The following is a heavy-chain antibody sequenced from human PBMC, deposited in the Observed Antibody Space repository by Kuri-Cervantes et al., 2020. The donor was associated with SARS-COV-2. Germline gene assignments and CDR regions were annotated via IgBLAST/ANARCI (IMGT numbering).Heavy chain of an antibody. J-gene: IGHJ3*02. CDR3: ARATVVTGSDAFDI. D-gene: IGHD4-23*01. CDR2: IYYSGST. V-gene: IGHV4-39*01. CDR1: GGSISSSSYY. Sequence: ESLRLSCTVSGGSISSSSYYWGWIRQPPGKGLEWIGSIYYSGSTYYNPSLKSRVTISVDTSKNQFSLKLSSVTAADTAVYYCARATVVTGSDAFDIWGQGTMVTVSS.